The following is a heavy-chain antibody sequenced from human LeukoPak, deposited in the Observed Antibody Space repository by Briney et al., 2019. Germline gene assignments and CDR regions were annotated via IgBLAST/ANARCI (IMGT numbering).Heavy chain of an antibody. J-gene: IGHJ4*02. V-gene: IGHV4-39*01. CDR3: ARHSSVLPFDY. Sequence: SETLSLTCTVSGGSISSNSYYWGWIRQPPGKGLEWIGSIYYSGSTYYNPSLKSRVTISVDTSKNQFSLKLSSVTAADTAVYYCARHSSVLPFDYWGQGTLVTVSS. D-gene: IGHD3-10*01. CDR1: GGSISSNSYY. CDR2: IYYSGST.